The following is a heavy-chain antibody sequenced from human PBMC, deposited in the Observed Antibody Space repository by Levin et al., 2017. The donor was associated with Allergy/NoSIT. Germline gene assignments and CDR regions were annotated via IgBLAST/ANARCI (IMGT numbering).Heavy chain of an antibody. J-gene: IGHJ6*02. Sequence: GGSLRLSCAASGFTFSSYGMHWVRQAPGKGLEWVAVISYDGSNKYYADSVKGRFTISRDNSKNTLYLQMNSLRAEDTAVYYCAKDHTVVPAAIAYYYYYYGMDVWGQGTTVTVSS. CDR1: GFTFSSYG. V-gene: IGHV3-30*18. CDR3: AKDHTVVPAAIAYYYYYYGMDV. D-gene: IGHD2-2*02. CDR2: ISYDGSNK.